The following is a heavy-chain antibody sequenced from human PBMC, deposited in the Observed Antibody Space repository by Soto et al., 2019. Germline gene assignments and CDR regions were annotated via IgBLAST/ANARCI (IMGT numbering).Heavy chain of an antibody. CDR2: IYYSGST. CDR3: ARPDSNGVGPSWFDP. Sequence: PSETLSLTCTVSGGSISSSSYYWGWIRQPPGKGLEWIGSIYYSGSTYNNPSLKSRVTISVDTSKNQFSLKLSSVTAADTAVYYCARPDSNGVGPSWFDPWGQGTLVTVSS. CDR1: GGSISSSSYY. J-gene: IGHJ5*02. V-gene: IGHV4-39*01. D-gene: IGHD2-8*01.